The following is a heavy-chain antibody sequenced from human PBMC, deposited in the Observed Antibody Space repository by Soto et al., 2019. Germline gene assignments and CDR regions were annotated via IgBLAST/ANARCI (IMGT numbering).Heavy chain of an antibody. D-gene: IGHD6-6*01. Sequence: GASVKVSCKASGHTFTSYYMHWLRQAPGQGLEWMGIINPSGGSTSYAQKFQGRVTMTRDTSTSTVYMELSSLRSEDTAVYYCARDLLREQLVSNGMDVWGQGTTVTVSS. CDR3: ARDLLREQLVSNGMDV. CDR1: GHTFTSYY. J-gene: IGHJ6*02. V-gene: IGHV1-46*01. CDR2: INPSGGST.